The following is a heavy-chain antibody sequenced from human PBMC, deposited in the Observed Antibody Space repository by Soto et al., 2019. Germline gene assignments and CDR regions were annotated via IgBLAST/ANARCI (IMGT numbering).Heavy chain of an antibody. D-gene: IGHD4-17*01. CDR2: VYYSGTT. CDR1: GGSVSNKTYY. V-gene: IGHV4-61*01. Sequence: SETLSLTCSVSGGSVSNKTYYWSWIRQPPGKRLEWIGYVYYSGTTNYNPSLKSRVTISVDLSKNQFSLRLSSVTTADTALYYCARTTAVPNTLRSRYFFDYWGRGTLVRVSS. J-gene: IGHJ4*02. CDR3: ARTTAVPNTLRSRYFFDY.